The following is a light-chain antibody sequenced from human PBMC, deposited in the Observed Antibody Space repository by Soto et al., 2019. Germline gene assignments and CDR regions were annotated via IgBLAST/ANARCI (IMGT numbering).Light chain of an antibody. Sequence: DIQMTQSPSTLSASVGDRVTITCRAIQSVRSLLAWYQQKPGRAPKFLIYDASSLESGVPSRFSGSGSGTEFTLTISSLQSEDFAVYYCQQYNNWPITFGQGTRLEI. CDR3: QQYNNWPIT. CDR2: DAS. V-gene: IGKV1-5*01. J-gene: IGKJ5*01. CDR1: QSVRSL.